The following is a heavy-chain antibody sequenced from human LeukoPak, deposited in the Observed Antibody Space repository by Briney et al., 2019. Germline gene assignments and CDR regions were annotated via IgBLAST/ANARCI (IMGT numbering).Heavy chain of an antibody. CDR2: INHSGST. V-gene: IGHV4-34*01. D-gene: IGHD2-2*01. CDR1: GGSFSGYY. Sequence: SETLSLTCAVYGGSFSGYYWSWIRQPPGKGLEWIGEINHSGSTNYNPSLKSRVTISVDTSKNQFSLKLSSVTAADTAVYYCARVSSGVVPAAMVHDAFDIWGQGTMVTVSS. CDR3: ARVSSGVVPAAMVHDAFDI. J-gene: IGHJ3*02.